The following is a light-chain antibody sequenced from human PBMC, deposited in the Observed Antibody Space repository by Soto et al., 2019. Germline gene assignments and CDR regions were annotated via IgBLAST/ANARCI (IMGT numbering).Light chain of an antibody. V-gene: IGLV3-25*03. CDR2: KDS. CDR3: QSADSSVSYLGV. Sequence: SYELTQSPSVSVSPGQTARITCSGDALPKQYAYWYQQKPGQAPVLVIYKDSERPSGIPERFSGSTSGTTVTLTISGVQAEDEADYYCQSADSSVSYLGVFGGGTKVTVL. CDR1: ALPKQY. J-gene: IGLJ2*01.